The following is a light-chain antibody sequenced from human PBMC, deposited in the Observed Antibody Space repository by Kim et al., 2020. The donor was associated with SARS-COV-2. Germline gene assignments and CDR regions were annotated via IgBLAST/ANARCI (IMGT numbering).Light chain of an antibody. Sequence: SPGERATLSCRASQRVSSNLAWYQQKPGQAPRLLIYGASTRATGISARFSGSGSGTEFTLTISSLQSEDFAIYYCQQYNNWPRWTFGQGTKVDIK. J-gene: IGKJ1*01. V-gene: IGKV3-15*01. CDR3: QQYNNWPRWT. CDR1: QRVSSN. CDR2: GAS.